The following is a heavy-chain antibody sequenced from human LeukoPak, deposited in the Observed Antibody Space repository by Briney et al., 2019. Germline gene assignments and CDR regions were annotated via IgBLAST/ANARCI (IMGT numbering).Heavy chain of an antibody. CDR3: ARGGLTPTSYYFDY. J-gene: IGHJ4*02. V-gene: IGHV3-11*05. Sequence: GGSLRLSCTASGFTFSDYYMSWIRQAPGKGLQWVSYISGSGSRTSYGDSVTGRFTISRDNAKNSLYLQMNSLRAEDTAVYYCARGGLTPTSYYFDYWGQGTLVTVSS. CDR2: ISGSGSRT. CDR1: GFTFSDYY. D-gene: IGHD4/OR15-4a*01.